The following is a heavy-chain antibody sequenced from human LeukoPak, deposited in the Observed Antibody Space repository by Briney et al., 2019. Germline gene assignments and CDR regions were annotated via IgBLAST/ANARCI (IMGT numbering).Heavy chain of an antibody. CDR3: ARDRGVVAAAYYFDY. CDR2: IYYRGTT. D-gene: IGHD2-15*01. V-gene: IGHV4-59*01. J-gene: IGHJ4*02. CDR1: GGSISSYY. Sequence: PSETLSLTCTVSGGSISSYYWSWIRQPPGKGLEWIGYIYYRGTTKYNPSLKSRVTISVDTSKNQLSLKLNSVTAADTAVYYCARDRGVVAAAYYFDYWGQGTLVTVSS.